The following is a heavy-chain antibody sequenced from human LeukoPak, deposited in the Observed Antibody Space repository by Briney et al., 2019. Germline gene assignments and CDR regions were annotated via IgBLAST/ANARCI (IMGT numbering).Heavy chain of an antibody. CDR2: IKRDGTEI. CDR3: ARLGVVGTGNWFDP. CDR1: GFTFSNYL. Sequence: GGSLRLSCAASGFTFSNYLMSWPRQAPGKGLEWVANIKRDGTEIYCVDSLKGRFTISRDNAKNSLYLQMDSLRAEDTAVYYCARLGVVGTGNWFDPWGQGTLVTVSS. J-gene: IGHJ5*02. D-gene: IGHD6-19*01. V-gene: IGHV3-7*01.